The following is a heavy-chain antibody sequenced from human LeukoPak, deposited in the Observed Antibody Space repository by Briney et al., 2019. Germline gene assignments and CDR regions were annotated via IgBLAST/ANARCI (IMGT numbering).Heavy chain of an antibody. V-gene: IGHV1-2*02. D-gene: IGHD3-22*01. CDR1: GYTFTGYY. CDR2: INPNSGGT. J-gene: IGHJ4*02. Sequence: ASVKVSCKASGYTFTGYYMHWVRQAPGQGLEWMGWINPNSGGTNYAQKFQGRVTMTRDTSISTAYVELSRLRSDDTAVYYCARDWYYYDSSGYYPGYWGQGTLVTVSS. CDR3: ARDWYYYDSSGYYPGY.